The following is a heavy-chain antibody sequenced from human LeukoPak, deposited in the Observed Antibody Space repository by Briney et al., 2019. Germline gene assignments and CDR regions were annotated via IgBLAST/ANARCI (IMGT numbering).Heavy chain of an antibody. D-gene: IGHD4-17*01. CDR2: ITGGHYPT. CDR1: GFSFSSFA. J-gene: IGHJ5*02. V-gene: IGHV3-23*01. Sequence: PGGSLRLSCAASGFSFSSFAMTWVRQAPGKGLEWVSSITGGHYPTYNTDSVKGRFTISRDNSKNTLHLQMNSLRADDTAVYYCTKDPNGDYVGAFDPWGQGTLVTVSS. CDR3: TKDPNGDYVGAFDP.